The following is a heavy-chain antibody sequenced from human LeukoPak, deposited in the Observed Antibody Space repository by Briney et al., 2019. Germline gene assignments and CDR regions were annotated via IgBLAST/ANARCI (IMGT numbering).Heavy chain of an antibody. J-gene: IGHJ5*02. Sequence: GGSLRLSCAASGFTFDDYAMHWVRQAPGKGLEWVSGISWYSGSIGYADSVKGRFTISRDNAKNSLYLQMNSLRAEDTALYYCAKDPPSGYCSGGSCSVTWGQGTLVTVSS. CDR1: GFTFDDYA. V-gene: IGHV3-9*01. CDR2: ISWYSGSI. D-gene: IGHD2-15*01. CDR3: AKDPPSGYCSGGSCSVT.